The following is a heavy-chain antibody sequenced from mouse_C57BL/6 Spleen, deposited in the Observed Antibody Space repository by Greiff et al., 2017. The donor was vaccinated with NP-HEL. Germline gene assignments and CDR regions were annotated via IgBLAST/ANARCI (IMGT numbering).Heavy chain of an antibody. Sequence: QVQLKQPGAELVRPGSSVKLSCKASGYTFTSYWMHWVKQRPIQGLEWIGNIDPSDSETHYNQKFKDKATLTVDKSSSTAYMQLSSLTSEDSAVYYCAREGAYYSNSAWFAYWGQGTLVTVSA. J-gene: IGHJ3*01. CDR3: AREGAYYSNSAWFAY. CDR2: IDPSDSET. CDR1: GYTFTSYW. V-gene: IGHV1-52*01. D-gene: IGHD2-5*01.